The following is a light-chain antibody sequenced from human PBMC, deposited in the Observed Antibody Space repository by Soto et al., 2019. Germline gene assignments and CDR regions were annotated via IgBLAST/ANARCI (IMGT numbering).Light chain of an antibody. J-gene: IGKJ2*01. CDR1: HSVSKY. V-gene: IGKV3-11*01. CDR2: EAS. Sequence: ETVLTQSPATLSLSPGERATLSCRASHSVSKYLGWYQEKPGQPPRLVSSEASNRATGVPARFSGSGSGTDFTLTISRLEPEDFAVYFCHQRYNSPHTFGQGTKLEI. CDR3: HQRYNSPHT.